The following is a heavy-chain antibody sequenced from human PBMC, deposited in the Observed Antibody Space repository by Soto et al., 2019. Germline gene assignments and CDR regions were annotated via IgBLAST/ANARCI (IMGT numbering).Heavy chain of an antibody. Sequence: QVQLVQSGAEVKKPGASVKVSCKASGYSFTGYYMHWVRQAPGQGFEWMGWINPNSGGTNYAQTFQGRVTMTRDTSISTAYMELSRLRSDDTAVYYCARYTGVAGTWSFDPWGQGTLVTVSS. CDR3: ARYTGVAGTWSFDP. D-gene: IGHD2-15*01. V-gene: IGHV1-2*02. CDR1: GYSFTGYY. J-gene: IGHJ5*02. CDR2: INPNSGGT.